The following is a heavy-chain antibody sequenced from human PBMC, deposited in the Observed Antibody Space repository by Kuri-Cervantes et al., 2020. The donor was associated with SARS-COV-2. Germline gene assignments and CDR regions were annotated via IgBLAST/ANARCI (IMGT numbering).Heavy chain of an antibody. CDR2: ISYDGTFE. D-gene: IGHD5-18*01. V-gene: IGHV3-30*04. J-gene: IGHJ6*02. Sequence: GESLKISCAASGFTFSDYAMHWVRQAPGKGPEWVAFISYDGTFEYYANSVKGRFTISRDSSKNSLHLQMNSLRPDDTAVYYCARYYSYSLYYGMDVWGQGTTVTVSS. CDR1: GFTFSDYA. CDR3: ARYYSYSLYYGMDV.